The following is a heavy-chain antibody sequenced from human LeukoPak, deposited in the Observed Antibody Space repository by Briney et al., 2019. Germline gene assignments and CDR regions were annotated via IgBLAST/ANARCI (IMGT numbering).Heavy chain of an antibody. CDR1: GGTFSSYA. CDR3: ASAGSSNLRCAY. J-gene: IGHJ4*02. Sequence: SVKVSCKASGGTFSSYAISWVRQAPGQGLEWMGGIIPIFGTANYAQKFQGRVTITTDESTSTANMELSSLRSEDTAVYYCASAGSSNLRCAYWGQGTLVTVSS. CDR2: IIPIFGTA. D-gene: IGHD2-15*01. V-gene: IGHV1-69*05.